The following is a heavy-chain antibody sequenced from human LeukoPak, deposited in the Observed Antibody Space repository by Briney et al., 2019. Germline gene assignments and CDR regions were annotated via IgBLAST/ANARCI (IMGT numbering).Heavy chain of an antibody. D-gene: IGHD6-19*01. CDR2: ISGSGGST. Sequence: GGSLRLSCAASGFTFSSYAMSWVRQAPGKGLEWVSAISGSGGSTYYADSVKGRFTISRDNSKNTLYLRMNSLRAEDTAVYYCAKDMRPGWLVIVDAFDIWGQGTMVTVSS. CDR1: GFTFSSYA. V-gene: IGHV3-23*01. J-gene: IGHJ3*02. CDR3: AKDMRPGWLVIVDAFDI.